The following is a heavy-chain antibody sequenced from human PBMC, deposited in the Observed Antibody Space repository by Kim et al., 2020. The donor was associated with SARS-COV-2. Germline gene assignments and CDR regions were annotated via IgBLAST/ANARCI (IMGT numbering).Heavy chain of an antibody. CDR2: SSYI. D-gene: IGHD3-10*01. Sequence: SSYIYYADSVKGRFTISRDNAKNSLYLQMNSLRAEDTAVYYCARSTVVREWGQGTLVTVSS. V-gene: IGHV3-21*01. J-gene: IGHJ4*02. CDR3: ARSTVVRE.